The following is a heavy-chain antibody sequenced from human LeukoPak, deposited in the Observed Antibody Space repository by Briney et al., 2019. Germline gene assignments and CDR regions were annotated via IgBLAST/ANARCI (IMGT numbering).Heavy chain of an antibody. CDR3: ARAIGYYDSSGYRDYYYYGMDV. V-gene: IGHV4-34*01. Sequence: SETLSLTCAVYGGSFSGYYWSWIRQPPVKGLEWIGEINHSGSTNYNPSLKSRVTISVDTSKNQFSLKLSSVTAADTAVYYCARAIGYYDSSGYRDYYYYGMDVWGQGTTVTVSS. CDR2: INHSGST. J-gene: IGHJ6*02. D-gene: IGHD3-22*01. CDR1: GGSFSGYY.